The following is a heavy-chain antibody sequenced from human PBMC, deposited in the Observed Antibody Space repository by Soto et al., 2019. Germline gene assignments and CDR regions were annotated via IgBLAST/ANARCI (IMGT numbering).Heavy chain of an antibody. CDR1: GESISSSRYY. D-gene: IGHD1-20*01. J-gene: IGHJ4*02. Sequence: SLAWTVSGESISSSRYYWGWIRQPPGKGLEWIGYISYSGGTSYSPSLKSRVTISLDRSKNLVSLSLKSVTAADTAVYYCARDVTGTSEYDYWGQGILVT. CDR3: ARDVTGTSEYDY. V-gene: IGHV4-30-4*08. CDR2: ISYSGGT.